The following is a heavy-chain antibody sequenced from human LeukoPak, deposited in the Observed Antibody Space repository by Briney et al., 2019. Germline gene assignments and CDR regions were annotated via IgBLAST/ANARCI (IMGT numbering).Heavy chain of an antibody. J-gene: IGHJ5*02. Sequence: SETLSLTCSVSGDSISSHYWTWIRHPPGERLEWVGYISSSGTSNYSPSLKSRVTISIDTSKNQFSLRLTSVTAADTAVYFCARLEGFWPNGVCYRPKWTGFDPWGQGTLVTVSS. CDR3: ARLEGFWPNGVCYRPKWTGFDP. CDR2: ISSSGTS. D-gene: IGHD2-8*01. V-gene: IGHV4-59*11. CDR1: GDSISSHY.